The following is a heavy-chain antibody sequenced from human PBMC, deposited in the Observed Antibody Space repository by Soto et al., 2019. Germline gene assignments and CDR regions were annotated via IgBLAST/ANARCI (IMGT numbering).Heavy chain of an antibody. CDR1: GFTFSSYA. J-gene: IGHJ6*03. CDR3: ARGLTGTTHYYYMDV. V-gene: IGHV3-23*01. Sequence: GGSLRLSCAASGFTFSSYAMSWVRQAPGKGLEWVSAISGSGGSTYYADSVKGRFTISRDNSKNTLYLQMNSLRAEDTAVYYCARGLTGTTHYYYMDVWGKGTTVTVSS. CDR2: ISGSGGST. D-gene: IGHD1-7*01.